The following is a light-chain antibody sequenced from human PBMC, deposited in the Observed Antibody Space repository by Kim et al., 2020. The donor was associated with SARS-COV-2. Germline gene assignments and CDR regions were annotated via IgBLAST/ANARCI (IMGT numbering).Light chain of an antibody. J-gene: IGLJ1*01. CDR3: AAWDGSVSGLV. V-gene: IGLV1-44*01. Sequence: QRVIISCSGNTFNIGTYYVNWFQQLPGMAPRLLVHSNDQRPSGVPERFSASKSGTSASLAISGLQSEDEADYYCAAWDGSVSGLVFGAGTKVTVL. CDR2: SND. CDR1: TFNIGTYY.